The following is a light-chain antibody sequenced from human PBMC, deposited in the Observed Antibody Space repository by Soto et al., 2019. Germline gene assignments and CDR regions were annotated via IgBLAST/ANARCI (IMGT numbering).Light chain of an antibody. CDR1: QRNSNY. J-gene: IGKJ1*01. Sequence: DIQITQSHCTRSAFVTNTVAVTCRAKQRNSNYFIWYQHKPGKAPKLLLLAPSSFQSRVPSRFTGSGSGTDFTLTSSGLQPEYFATYYCQQSYRIPPTFCKGNKVAIK. CDR3: QQSYRIPPT. CDR2: APS. V-gene: IGKV1-39*01.